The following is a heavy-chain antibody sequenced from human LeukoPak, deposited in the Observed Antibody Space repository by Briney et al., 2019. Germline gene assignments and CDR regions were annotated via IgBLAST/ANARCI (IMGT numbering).Heavy chain of an antibody. CDR3: ARGLAAAGLYFDY. CDR1: GFTFSSYV. V-gene: IGHV3-23*01. CDR2: ISGRGSST. Sequence: GGSLRLSCAASGFTFSSYVMSWVRQAPGKGLEWVSGISGRGSSTYYADSVKGRFTISRDNSKNTLYLQMNSLRAEDTAVYYCARGLAAAGLYFDYWGQGTLVTVSS. D-gene: IGHD6-13*01. J-gene: IGHJ4*02.